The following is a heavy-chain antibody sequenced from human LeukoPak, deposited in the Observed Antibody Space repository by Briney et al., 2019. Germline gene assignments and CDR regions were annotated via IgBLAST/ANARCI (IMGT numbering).Heavy chain of an antibody. CDR2: IKTKTNNYAT. V-gene: IGHV3-73*01. Sequence: GGSLRLSCAISGFTFSGSTIQWVRQASGKGLEWLGQIKTKTNNYATVYAASLQGRFAISRDDSKDTAFLQMNSLKTADTAVYYCTRLGGGSPNIVVVPGTSKLKWFDPWGQGTLVTVSS. D-gene: IGHD2-2*01. J-gene: IGHJ5*02. CDR1: GFTFSGST. CDR3: TRLGGGSPNIVVVPGTSKLKWFDP.